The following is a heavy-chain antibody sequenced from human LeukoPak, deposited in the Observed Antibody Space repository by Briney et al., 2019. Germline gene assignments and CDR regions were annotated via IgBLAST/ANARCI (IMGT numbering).Heavy chain of an antibody. CDR3: ARDTGRDGYNLFDY. CDR2: INPNSGGT. V-gene: IGHV1-2*02. J-gene: IGHJ4*02. D-gene: IGHD5-24*01. Sequence: ASVKVSCKASGYTFTGYYMHWVRQAPGQGLEWMGWINPNSGGTNYAQKFQGRVTMTRDTSISTAYMELSRLRSDDTAVYYCARDTGRDGYNLFDYWGQGTLVTVSS. CDR1: GYTFTGYY.